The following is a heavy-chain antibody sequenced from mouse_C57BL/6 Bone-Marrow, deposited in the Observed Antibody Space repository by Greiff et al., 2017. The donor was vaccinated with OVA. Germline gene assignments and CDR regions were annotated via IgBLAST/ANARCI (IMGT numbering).Heavy chain of an antibody. CDR2: IDPSDSYT. J-gene: IGHJ1*03. D-gene: IGHD2-1*01. V-gene: IGHV1-69*01. Sequence: QVQLQQPGAELVMPGASVKLSCKASGYTFTSYWMHWVKQRPGQGLEWIGEIDPSDSYTNYNQKFKGKSTLTVDKSSSTAYMQLSSLTSADSAVYFCAREGHLLWYFDVWGTGTTVTVSS. CDR3: AREGHLLWYFDV. CDR1: GYTFTSYW.